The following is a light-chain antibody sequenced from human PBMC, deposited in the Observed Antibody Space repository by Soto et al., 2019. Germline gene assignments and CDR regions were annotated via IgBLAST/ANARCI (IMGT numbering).Light chain of an antibody. J-gene: IGKJ1*01. Sequence: DIVMTQSPDSLAVSLGERATINCKSSQSLFYSSSNKNYLAWYQQKPGQPPKLLIYWASTRESGVPDRFSGSGSGTDFTLTISSLQAEDVAVYSCQQYYSTPWTFGQGTKVEIK. V-gene: IGKV4-1*01. CDR3: QQYYSTPWT. CDR1: QSLFYSSSNKNY. CDR2: WAS.